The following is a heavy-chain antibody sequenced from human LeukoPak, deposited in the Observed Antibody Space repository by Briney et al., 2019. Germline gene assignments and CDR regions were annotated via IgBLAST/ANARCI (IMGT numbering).Heavy chain of an antibody. CDR2: INPSGGST. D-gene: IGHD3-22*01. CDR3: ARDRSSGYYPAGYFQH. CDR1: GYTFTSYY. Sequence: ASVKVSCKASGYTFTSYYMHWVRQAPGQGLEWRRIINPSGGSTSYAQKFQGRVTITRDTSASTAYMELSSLRSEDTAVYYCARDRSSGYYPAGYFQHWGQGTLVTVSS. J-gene: IGHJ1*01. V-gene: IGHV1-46*01.